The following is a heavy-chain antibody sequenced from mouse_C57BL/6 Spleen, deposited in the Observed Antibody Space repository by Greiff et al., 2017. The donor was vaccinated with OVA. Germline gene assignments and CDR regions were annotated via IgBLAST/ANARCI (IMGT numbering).Heavy chain of an antibody. D-gene: IGHD1-1*01. J-gene: IGHJ3*01. CDR1: GYTFTSYW. Sequence: QVQLQQPGAELVKPGASVKLSCKASGYTFTSYWMHWVKQRPGQGLEWIGMIHPNSGSTNYNEKFKSKATLTVDKSSSTAYMQLSSLTSEDSAVYYCARGGTTGDWFAYWGQGTLVTVSA. CDR2: IHPNSGST. V-gene: IGHV1-64*01. CDR3: ARGGTTGDWFAY.